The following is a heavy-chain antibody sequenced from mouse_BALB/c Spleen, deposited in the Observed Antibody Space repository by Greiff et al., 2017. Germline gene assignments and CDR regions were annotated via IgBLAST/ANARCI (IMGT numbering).Heavy chain of an antibody. CDR3: TLDWFAY. CDR1: GFTFSNYW. J-gene: IGHJ3*01. Sequence: EVMLVESGGGLVQPGGSMKLSCVASGFTFSNYWMNWVRQSPEKGLEWVAEIRLKSNNYATHYAESVKGRFTISRDDSKSSVYLQMNNLRAEDTGIYYCTLDWFAYWGQGTLVTVSA. V-gene: IGHV6-6*02. CDR2: IRLKSNNYAT.